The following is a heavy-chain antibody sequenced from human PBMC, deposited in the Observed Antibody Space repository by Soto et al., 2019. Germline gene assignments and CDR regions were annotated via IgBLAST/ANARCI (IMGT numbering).Heavy chain of an antibody. J-gene: IGHJ4*02. Sequence: GGSLRLSCAASGFTFSSYRMHWVRQAPGQGLVWLSRVFAGGTATYYADSVRGRFTISRDNATNTLYLQMNSLRVEDTAIYYYAQDPGYDGHDGRFDYWGREVLVAVPS. CDR1: GFTFSSYR. D-gene: IGHD5-12*01. CDR3: AQDPGYDGHDGRFDY. CDR2: VFAGGTAT. V-gene: IGHV3-74*01.